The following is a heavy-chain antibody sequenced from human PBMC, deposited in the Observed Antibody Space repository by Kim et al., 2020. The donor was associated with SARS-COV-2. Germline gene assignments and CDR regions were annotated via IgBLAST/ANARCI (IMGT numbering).Heavy chain of an antibody. D-gene: IGHD5-12*01. CDR1: GFIFSNYG. V-gene: IGHV3-30*18. CDR3: AKDPSTRGAFDI. J-gene: IGHJ3*02. CDR2: ISYDGGNE. Sequence: GGSLRLSCTVSGFIFSNYGMHWVRQAPGKGLEWVAVISYDGGNEYYADSVKGRFTIFRDNSKNTLYLQMNRLRVEDTAVYYCAKDPSTRGAFDIWGQGTIVTVS.